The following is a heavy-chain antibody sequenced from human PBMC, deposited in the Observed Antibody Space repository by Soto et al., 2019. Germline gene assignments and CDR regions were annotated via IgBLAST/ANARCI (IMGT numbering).Heavy chain of an antibody. CDR3: GILLVGYSSTCIAS. J-gene: IGHJ5*01. CDR2: VNYIGST. Sequence: SQNLSLPWSVSAGFPSNYYWTLSRQPPGKRLEGIGYVNYIGSTRYNPSPNSRVIISVDTSKNQFSLRMNSVTAADTAVYYCGILLVGYSSTCIASWGRGPLVPGSS. CDR1: AGFPSNYY. V-gene: IGHV4-59*08. D-gene: IGHD6-13*01.